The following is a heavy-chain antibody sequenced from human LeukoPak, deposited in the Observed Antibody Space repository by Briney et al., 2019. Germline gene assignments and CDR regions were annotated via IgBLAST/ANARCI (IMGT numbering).Heavy chain of an antibody. CDR2: IYTSGST. J-gene: IGHJ6*03. CDR1: GGSISSYY. Sequence: SETLSLTCTVSGGSISSYYWSWIRQPAGKGLEWIGRIYTSGSTNYNPSLKSRVTISVDTSKNQFSLKLSSVTAADTAVYYCARSPDYVGYYYYYMDVWGKGTTVTVSS. V-gene: IGHV4-4*07. CDR3: ARSPDYVGYYYYYMDV. D-gene: IGHD4-17*01.